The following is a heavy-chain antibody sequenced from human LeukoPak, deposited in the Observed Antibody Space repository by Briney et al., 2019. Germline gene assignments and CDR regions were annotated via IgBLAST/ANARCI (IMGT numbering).Heavy chain of an antibody. CDR3: AKDRGYGSGSYSGMYYFDY. CDR1: GFAFGTYS. Sequence: GGSLRLSCAASGFAFGTYSMNWVRQAPGKGLEWVSTISGSSVATYYADSVKGRFTISRDNSKNTLSLQMNSLRAEDTAVYYCAKDRGYGSGSYSGMYYFDYWGQGTLVTVSS. CDR2: ISGSSVAT. V-gene: IGHV3-23*01. J-gene: IGHJ4*02. D-gene: IGHD3-10*01.